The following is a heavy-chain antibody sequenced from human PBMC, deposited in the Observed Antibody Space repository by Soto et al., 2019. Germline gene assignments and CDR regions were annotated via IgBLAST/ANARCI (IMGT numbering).Heavy chain of an antibody. CDR3: ARGHPVDDWRNFDY. D-gene: IGHD3-9*01. CDR1: GFTLSDHY. V-gene: IGHV3-72*01. CDR2: TRNKRQSYTT. Sequence: EVQLVESGGGLVQPGGSLRLSCATSGFTLSDHYMDWVRQAPGKGLEWIARTRNKRQSYTTKYASSVEGRFTISRDASGNSLFLQMNSLKGEDTAVYYCARGHPVDDWRNFDYWGQGTLVTVSS. J-gene: IGHJ4*02.